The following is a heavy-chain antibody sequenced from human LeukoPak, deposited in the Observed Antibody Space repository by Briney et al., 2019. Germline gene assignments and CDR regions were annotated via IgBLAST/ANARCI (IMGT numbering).Heavy chain of an antibody. V-gene: IGHV1-18*01. D-gene: IGHD3-22*01. CDR2: ISAYNGYT. CDR3: ARAKYDSSGYYWFDP. Sequence: ASVKVSCKASGYTFTSYGISWVRQAPGQGLEWMGWISAYNGYTKYAEKLQGRVTMTTDTSTSTAYIELRSLRSDDTAVYYCARAKYDSSGYYWFDPWGQGTLVTVSS. CDR1: GYTFTSYG. J-gene: IGHJ5*02.